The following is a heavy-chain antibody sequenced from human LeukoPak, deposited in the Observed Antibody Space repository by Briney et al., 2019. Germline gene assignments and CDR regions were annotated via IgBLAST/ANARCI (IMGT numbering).Heavy chain of an antibody. Sequence: GGSLRLSCAASGFTFSNYAMSWVRQAPGKGPEWVSAISGGGLSTYYADSVRGRFTISRDNSKNTLYLQMNSLRAEDTAVYYCAKTATVTTSWFDPWGQGTLVTVSS. CDR3: AKTATVTTSWFDP. D-gene: IGHD4-17*01. CDR2: ISGGGLST. V-gene: IGHV3-23*01. J-gene: IGHJ5*02. CDR1: GFTFSNYA.